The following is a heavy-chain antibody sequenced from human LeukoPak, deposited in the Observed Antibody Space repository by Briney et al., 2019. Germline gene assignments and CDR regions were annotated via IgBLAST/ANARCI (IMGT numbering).Heavy chain of an antibody. V-gene: IGHV3-30*18. CDR2: ISYDGSNK. D-gene: IGHD5-12*01. Sequence: GGPLRLSCAASGFTFSSYGMHWVRQAPGKGLEWVAVISYDGSNKYYADSVKGRFTISRDNSKNTLYLQMNSLRAEDTAVYYCAKQLNVATPSFDYWGQGTLVTVSS. CDR1: GFTFSSYG. J-gene: IGHJ4*02. CDR3: AKQLNVATPSFDY.